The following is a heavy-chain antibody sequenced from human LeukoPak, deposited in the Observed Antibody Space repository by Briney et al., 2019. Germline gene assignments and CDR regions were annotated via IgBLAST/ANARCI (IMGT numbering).Heavy chain of an antibody. CDR3: ARADSSRWETRLLAYGMDV. D-gene: IGHD6-19*01. J-gene: IGHJ6*02. Sequence: GRSLRLSCAASGFTFSSYGIHWVRQAPGKGLEWVAVIWSDGSNKYYADSVKGRFTISRDNSKNTLYLQMDSLRAEDTAVYYCARADSSRWETRLLAYGMDVWGQGTTATVSS. CDR2: IWSDGSNK. V-gene: IGHV3-33*01. CDR1: GFTFSSYG.